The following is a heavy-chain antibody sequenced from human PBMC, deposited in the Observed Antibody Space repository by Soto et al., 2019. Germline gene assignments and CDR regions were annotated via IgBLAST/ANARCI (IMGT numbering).Heavy chain of an antibody. V-gene: IGHV3-30*03. D-gene: IGHD6-13*01. J-gene: IGHJ4*02. CDR2: ISYDGGDK. CDR1: GFTFNNFA. CDR3: ARDLSTGAADYYFDY. Sequence: GGSLRLSCAASGFTFNNFAMHWVRQAPGKGLEWVAVISYDGGDKYYADSVKGRFTISRDNSKNTLYLQMNGLRAEDTAVYYCARDLSTGAADYYFDYWNQGALVTISS.